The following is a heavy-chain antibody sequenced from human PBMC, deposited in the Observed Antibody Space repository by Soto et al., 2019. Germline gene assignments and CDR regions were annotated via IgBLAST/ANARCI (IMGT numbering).Heavy chain of an antibody. J-gene: IGHJ4*02. D-gene: IGHD2-8*02. CDR2: ISRDGGTK. CDR3: TGEVASGY. V-gene: IGHV3-30*03. Sequence: QVQLVESGGGVVQPGRSLRLSCAVSGFTVSTYGMHWVRQAPGKGLEWVAVISRDGGTKYYADSVKGRFTISRDNSRNTLFLEMNSVGGEDMAVYYCTGEVASGYWGQGTLVTVSS. CDR1: GFTVSTYG.